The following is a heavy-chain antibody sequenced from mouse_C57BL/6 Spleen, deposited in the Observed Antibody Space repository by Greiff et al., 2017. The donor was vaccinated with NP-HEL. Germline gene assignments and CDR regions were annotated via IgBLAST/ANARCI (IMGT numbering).Heavy chain of an antibody. D-gene: IGHD4-1*01. V-gene: IGHV1-76*01. J-gene: IGHJ4*01. CDR1: GYTFTDYY. Sequence: QVQLKQSGAELVRPGASVKLSCKASGYTFTDYYINWVKQRPGQGLEWIARIYPGSGNTYYNEKFKGKATLTAEKSSSTAYMQLSSLTSEDSAVYFCARNPTGRYAMDYWGQGTSVTVSS. CDR3: ARNPTGRYAMDY. CDR2: IYPGSGNT.